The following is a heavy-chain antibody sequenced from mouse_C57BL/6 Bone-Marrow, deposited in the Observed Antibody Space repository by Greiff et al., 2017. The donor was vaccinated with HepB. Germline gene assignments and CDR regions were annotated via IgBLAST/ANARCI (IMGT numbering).Heavy chain of an antibody. J-gene: IGHJ3*01. CDR3: ARHKGTWFAY. Sequence: EVMLVQSGGGLVQPGASLKLSCESNEYNFPSHYMSWVRQTPEKRLELVAAINSDSGSTYYPDTMERRFIISRDKTTKTLYLQMSSLRSEDTAVYYCARHKGTWFAYWGQGTLVTVSA. V-gene: IGHV5-2*01. CDR2: INSDSGST. CDR1: EYNFPSHY.